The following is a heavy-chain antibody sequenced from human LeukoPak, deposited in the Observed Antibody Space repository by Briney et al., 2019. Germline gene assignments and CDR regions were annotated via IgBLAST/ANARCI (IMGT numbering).Heavy chain of an antibody. V-gene: IGHV1-69*05. D-gene: IGHD5-12*01. J-gene: IGHJ6*03. CDR3: ARGPSGSGHYYYMDV. CDR2: IIPIFGTA. Sequence: SVKVSCKASGGTFGSYAISWVRQAPGQGLEWMGRIIPIFGTANYAQKFQGRVTITTDESTSTAYMELSSLRSEDTAVYYCARGPSGSGHYYYMDVWGKGTTVTVSS. CDR1: GGTFGSYA.